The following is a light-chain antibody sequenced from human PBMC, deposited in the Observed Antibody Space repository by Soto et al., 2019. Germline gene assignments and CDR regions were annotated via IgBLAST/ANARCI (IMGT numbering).Light chain of an antibody. CDR1: QDISNY. J-gene: IGKJ5*01. CDR2: AAS. V-gene: IGKV1-39*01. Sequence: DIQMTQSPSSLSASEGDRVTITCRASQDISNYLNWYQQKPGKAPKLLIYAASSLQSGVPSRFSGSGSGTDFTLTISSLQPEDFATYYCQQSYSTPITFGQGTRLEI. CDR3: QQSYSTPIT.